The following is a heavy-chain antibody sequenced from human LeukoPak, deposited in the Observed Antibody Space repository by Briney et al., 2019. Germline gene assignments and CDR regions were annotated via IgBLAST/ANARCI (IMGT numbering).Heavy chain of an antibody. CDR1: GYTFTSYY. Sequence: ASVKVSCXASGYTFTSYYMHWVRQAPGQGLEWMGIINPSGGSTSYAQKFQGRVTMTRDTSTSTVYMELSSLRSEDTAVYYCARVGPYCSGGSCYSEFGDYFDYWGQGTLVTVSS. D-gene: IGHD2-15*01. V-gene: IGHV1-46*01. CDR2: INPSGGST. CDR3: ARVGPYCSGGSCYSEFGDYFDY. J-gene: IGHJ4*02.